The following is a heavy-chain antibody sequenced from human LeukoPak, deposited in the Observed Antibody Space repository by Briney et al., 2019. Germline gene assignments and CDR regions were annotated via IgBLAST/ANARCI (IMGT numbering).Heavy chain of an antibody. CDR2: IYHSGST. V-gene: IGHV4-30-2*01. CDR1: GGSISSGGYY. J-gene: IGHJ3*02. CDR3: AREPYSSSSPAFDI. D-gene: IGHD6-6*01. Sequence: SETLSLTYTVSGGSISSGGYYWSWIRQPPGKGLEWIGYIYHSGSTYYNPSLKSRVTISVDRSKNQFSLKLSSVTAADTAVYYCAREPYSSSSPAFDIWGQGTMVTVSS.